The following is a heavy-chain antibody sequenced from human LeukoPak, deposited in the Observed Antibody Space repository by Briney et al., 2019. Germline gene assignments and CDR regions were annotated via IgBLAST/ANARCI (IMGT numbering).Heavy chain of an antibody. CDR1: GFTFSSYA. J-gene: IGHJ4*02. CDR2: F. Sequence: GGSLRLSCAASGFTFSSYAMSWVRQAPGKGLEWVSTFADSVKGRFTVSRDNSKNTLYLQMNSLRAEDTAVYYRAKPLIPVAGTLYFDYWGQGTLVTVSS. V-gene: IGHV3-23*01. CDR3: AKPLIPVAGTLYFDY. D-gene: IGHD6-19*01.